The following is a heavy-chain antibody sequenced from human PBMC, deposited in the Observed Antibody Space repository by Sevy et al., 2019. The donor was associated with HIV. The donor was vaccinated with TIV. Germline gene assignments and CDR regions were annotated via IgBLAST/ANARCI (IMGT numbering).Heavy chain of an antibody. D-gene: IGHD6-13*01. V-gene: IGHV1-69*13. Sequence: ASVKVSCKASGRTFSSYAFSWVRQAPGQGLEWMGGIIPMFATAKYVQKFQGRVTITADESTSTAYMELSSLRSEDTAIYYCARSMSWYASFDYWGQGTLVTVSS. CDR2: IIPMFATA. CDR3: ARSMSWYASFDY. CDR1: GRTFSSYA. J-gene: IGHJ4*02.